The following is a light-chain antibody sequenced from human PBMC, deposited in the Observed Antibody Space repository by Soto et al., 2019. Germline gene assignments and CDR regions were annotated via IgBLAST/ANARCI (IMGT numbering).Light chain of an antibody. CDR2: GAS. V-gene: IGKV3-20*01. J-gene: IGKJ2*01. CDR3: RQYGSSPSYT. CDR1: QSVSSSSY. Sequence: EIGLTQSPGTLYLSPGERATLSCRASQSVSSSSYLAWYQQKPGQAPRLLIYGASSRATGIPDRFSGSGSATDFTLTISRLEPEDFAVYYCRQYGSSPSYTFGQGTNLEIK.